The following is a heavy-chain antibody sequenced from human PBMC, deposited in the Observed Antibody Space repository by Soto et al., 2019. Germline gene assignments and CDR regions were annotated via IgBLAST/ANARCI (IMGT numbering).Heavy chain of an antibody. Sequence: QVQLQESGPGLVKPSGTLSLSCAVSGGSVSNNNWWSWVRQSPGNGLEWIGEIHHSGGTSYNPSLESRATLSVDKYKTELSLRLNYVTAADTAVYYCSKNSAYALDYWGLGILVNVSS. J-gene: IGHJ4*02. D-gene: IGHD5-12*01. V-gene: IGHV4-4*02. CDR3: SKNSAYALDY. CDR2: IHHSGGT. CDR1: GGSVSNNNW.